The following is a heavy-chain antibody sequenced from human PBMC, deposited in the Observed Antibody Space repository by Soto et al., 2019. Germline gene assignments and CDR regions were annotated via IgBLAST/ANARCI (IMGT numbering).Heavy chain of an antibody. D-gene: IGHD4-17*01. CDR2: INPSGST. Sequence: QVQLQQWGAGLLKPSETLSLTCAVYGGSFSGYYWSWIRQPPGKGREWIGEINPSGSTNYTPSLKRRVTMSGDTPKNQFSLKLTSVTAADMAVYYCARGRDGGAANWGQGTLVTVSS. CDR1: GGSFSGYY. V-gene: IGHV4-34*01. CDR3: ARGRDGGAAN. J-gene: IGHJ4*02.